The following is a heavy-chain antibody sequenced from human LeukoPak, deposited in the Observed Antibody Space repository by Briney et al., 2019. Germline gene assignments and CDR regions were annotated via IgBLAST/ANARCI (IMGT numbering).Heavy chain of an antibody. V-gene: IGHV4-4*07. CDR1: GASISSDY. D-gene: IGHD6-19*01. Sequence: SETLSLTCTVSGASISSDYWSWIRQPAGKGLEWIGRVYPTGSTNFSPSLKNRVTMSIDTSKNQFSLNLSSVTAADTAVYYCARDCGYGGSGWYDAFDIWGQGTMVTVSS. CDR3: ARDCGYGGSGWYDAFDI. CDR2: VYPTGST. J-gene: IGHJ3*02.